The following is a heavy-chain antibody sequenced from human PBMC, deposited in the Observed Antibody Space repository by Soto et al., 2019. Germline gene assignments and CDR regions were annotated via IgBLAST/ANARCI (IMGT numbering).Heavy chain of an antibody. J-gene: IGHJ4*02. V-gene: IGHV1-18*01. CDR3: AREFEGQSSSWPFDY. CDR1: GYTFPTYG. D-gene: IGHD6-13*01. Sequence: QVQLVQSGAEVKKPGASVRVSCRASGYTFPTYGIAWVRQAPGQGLEWMGWISVYNGFTHYAQKFRGRVTVTAETSTSTVYMELMSLTSDDTSVYYCAREFEGQSSSWPFDYWGQGTLVTVSS. CDR2: ISVYNGFT.